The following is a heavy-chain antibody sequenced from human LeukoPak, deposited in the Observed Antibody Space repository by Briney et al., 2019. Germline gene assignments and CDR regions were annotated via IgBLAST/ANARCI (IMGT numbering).Heavy chain of an antibody. CDR1: GGSINSGDYY. CDR3: ARDGRGGGSTYYWFDP. D-gene: IGHD2-15*01. J-gene: IGHJ5*02. V-gene: IGHV4-30-4*01. CDR2: IYNSGSS. Sequence: SQTLSLTCTVSGGSINSGDYYWSWIRQPPGEGLEWIGSIYNSGSSYYNSSLKSRVTISVDTSKNQFSLKLSSVTAADTAVYYRARDGRGGGSTYYWFDPWGQGTLVTVSS.